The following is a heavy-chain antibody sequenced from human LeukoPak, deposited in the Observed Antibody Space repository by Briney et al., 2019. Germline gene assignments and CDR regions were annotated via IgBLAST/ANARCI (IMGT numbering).Heavy chain of an antibody. CDR3: ARVETSSSEYYYYYYYMDV. J-gene: IGHJ6*03. V-gene: IGHV4-39*07. CDR2: IYYSGST. D-gene: IGHD6-6*01. Sequence: SETLSLTCTVSGGSISSSSYYWGWLRQPPGKGLEWIGSIYYSGSTYYNPSLKSRVTISVDTSKNQFSLKLSSVTAADTAVYYCARVETSSSEYYYYYYYMDVWGKGTTVIVSS. CDR1: GGSISSSSYY.